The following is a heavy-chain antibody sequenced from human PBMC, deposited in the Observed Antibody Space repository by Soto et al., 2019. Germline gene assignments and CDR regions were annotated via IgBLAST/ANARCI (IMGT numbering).Heavy chain of an antibody. D-gene: IGHD5-12*01. CDR3: ARVSYRDGYKKAYDY. CDR2: INHSGST. CDR1: GGSFSGYY. V-gene: IGHV4-34*01. J-gene: IGHJ4*02. Sequence: QVQLQQWGAGLLKPSETLSLTCAVYGGSFSGYYWSWIRQPPGKGLEWIGEINHSGSTNYNPSLKSRVTISVDTSKNQFSLKLSSVTAANTAVYYCARVSYRDGYKKAYDYWGQGTLVTVSS.